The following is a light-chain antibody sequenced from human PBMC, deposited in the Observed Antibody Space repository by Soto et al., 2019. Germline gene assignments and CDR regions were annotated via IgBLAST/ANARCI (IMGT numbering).Light chain of an antibody. J-gene: IGKJ5*01. CDR3: QQYNNWPPGIT. Sequence: EIVMTQSPATLSVSPGERATLSCRASQSVSSNLAWYQQKPGQAPRLLIYGAFTRATGIPARFSGSGSGTEFTLTISSLQCEDFAVYYWQQYNNWPPGITFGQGTRLEIK. V-gene: IGKV3-15*01. CDR1: QSVSSN. CDR2: GAF.